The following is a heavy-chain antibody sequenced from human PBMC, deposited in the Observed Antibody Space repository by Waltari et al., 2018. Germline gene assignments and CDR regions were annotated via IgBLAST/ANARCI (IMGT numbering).Heavy chain of an antibody. V-gene: IGHV3-7*03. CDR3: ATYRWLGY. J-gene: IGHJ4*02. CDR2: INYDGSVK. Sequence: EVQLVESGGGLVQPGGSLRLSCGVPEFPFSTYWRAWVRQAPGRGREWLANINYDGSVKNYVDSVKGRFTISVDNARNSLYLQMNSLRAEDTAVYYCATYRWLGYWGQGTLVTVSS. CDR1: EFPFSTYW. D-gene: IGHD3-10*01.